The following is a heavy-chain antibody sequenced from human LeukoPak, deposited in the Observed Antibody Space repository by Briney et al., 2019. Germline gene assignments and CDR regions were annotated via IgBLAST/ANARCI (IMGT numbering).Heavy chain of an antibody. CDR1: GGSISSSSYY. Sequence: SETLSLTCTVSGGSISSSSYYWGWIRQPPGKGLEWIGSIYYSGSTYHNPSLKSRVTISVDTSKKQFSLKLSSLTAADTAVYYCARDRGRFGEMSWFDPWGQGTLVTVSS. D-gene: IGHD3-10*01. V-gene: IGHV4-39*02. CDR3: ARDRGRFGEMSWFDP. CDR2: IYYSGST. J-gene: IGHJ5*02.